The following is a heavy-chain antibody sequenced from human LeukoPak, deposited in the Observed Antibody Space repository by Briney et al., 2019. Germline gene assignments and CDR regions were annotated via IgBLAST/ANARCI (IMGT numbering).Heavy chain of an antibody. Sequence: PGGSLRLSCAGSGFTFSNAWMIWVRQAPGKGLEWVGRIRTKAEGGTTDYAAPVKGRFTISRDESKNKLYLQMNSLKIEDTAVYYCTTGFGSGNNWGQGTLVTVSS. V-gene: IGHV3-15*01. J-gene: IGHJ4*02. CDR1: GFTFSNAW. CDR2: IRTKAEGGTT. CDR3: TTGFGSGNN. D-gene: IGHD1-26*01.